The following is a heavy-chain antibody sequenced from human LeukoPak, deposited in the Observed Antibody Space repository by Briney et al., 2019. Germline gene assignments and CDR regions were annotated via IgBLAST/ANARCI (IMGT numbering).Heavy chain of an antibody. J-gene: IGHJ4*02. CDR1: GFTFSSYS. Sequence: PGGSLRLSCAASGFTFSSYSMNWVRQAPGKGLEWVSYISSSSSTIYYADSVKGRFTISRDNAKNSLYLQMNSLRAEDTAVYYCARARGYDILTGYYRAYYFDYWGQGTLVTVSS. CDR2: ISSSSSTI. CDR3: ARARGYDILTGYYRAYYFDY. V-gene: IGHV3-48*04. D-gene: IGHD3-9*01.